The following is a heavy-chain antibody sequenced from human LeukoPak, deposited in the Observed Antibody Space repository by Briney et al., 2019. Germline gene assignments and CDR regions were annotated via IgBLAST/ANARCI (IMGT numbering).Heavy chain of an antibody. V-gene: IGHV3-7*01. D-gene: IGHD3-22*01. Sequence: PGGSLRLSCAASGFTFSSYWMSWVRQAPGKGLEWVANIKQDGSEKYYVDSVKGRFTISRDNAKNSLYLQMNSLRAEDTAVYYCAREGYYGSSGYYSFDYWGQGTLVTVSS. CDR2: IKQDGSEK. J-gene: IGHJ4*02. CDR3: AREGYYGSSGYYSFDY. CDR1: GFTFSSYW.